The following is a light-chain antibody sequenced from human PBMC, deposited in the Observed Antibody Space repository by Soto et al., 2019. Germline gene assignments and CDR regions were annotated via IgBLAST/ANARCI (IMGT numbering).Light chain of an antibody. Sequence: AIRMTQSPSSFSASTGDRVTITCRASQDISSYLAWYQQKVGQAPTLLIYAAATLQRGAPSRFSGSGSGTDFTLTISRLQSEDFASYYCQQYISYPSTFGQGTKLEI. V-gene: IGKV1-8*01. CDR3: QQYISYPST. J-gene: IGKJ2*01. CDR2: AAA. CDR1: QDISSY.